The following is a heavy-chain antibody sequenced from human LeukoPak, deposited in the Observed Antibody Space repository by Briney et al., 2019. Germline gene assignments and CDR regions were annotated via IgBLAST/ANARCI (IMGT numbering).Heavy chain of an antibody. D-gene: IGHD6-6*01. CDR2: ITSSGGST. J-gene: IGHJ4*02. V-gene: IGHV3-64*04. Sequence: GGSLRLSCSASGFTFSSYAMYWVRQAPGKGLEYVSAITSSGGSTYYADSVKGRFTISRDNSKNTLYLQMNSLRAEDTAVYYCAKRGPIYSSSPGNYFDYWGQGTLVTVSS. CDR1: GFTFSSYA. CDR3: AKRGPIYSSSPGNYFDY.